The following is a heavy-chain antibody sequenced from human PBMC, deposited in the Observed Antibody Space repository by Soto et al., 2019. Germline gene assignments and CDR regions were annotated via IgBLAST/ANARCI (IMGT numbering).Heavy chain of an antibody. CDR3: ARVLWVTLFAN. Sequence: QVQLQESGPGLVKPSQTLSLTCTVSGGSISTGCYYWTWIRQHPGKGLEWIVYIYYSGSTYYHPCLSSLVTISVDTSKNQFSLKLSSVTSSDTALYYCARVLWVTLFANGGQGTLVTVSS. V-gene: IGHV4-31*01. CDR2: IYYSGST. J-gene: IGHJ4*02. D-gene: IGHD5-18*01. CDR1: GGSISTGCYY.